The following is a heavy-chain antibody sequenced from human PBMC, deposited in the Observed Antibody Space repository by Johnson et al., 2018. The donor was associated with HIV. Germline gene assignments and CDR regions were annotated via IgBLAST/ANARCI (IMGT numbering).Heavy chain of an antibody. J-gene: IGHJ3*02. CDR1: GFTFSSYA. Sequence: VQLVESGGGVVQPGGSLRLSCAASGFTFSSYAMTWVRQAPGKGLEWVSTIGASGGPTYYADSVKGRFTISRDNAKNSLYLQINSLRAEDTAVYYCEGCGEGGSYSWAANAFDIWGQGTIVTVSS. D-gene: IGHD1-26*01. CDR3: EGCGEGGSYSWAANAFDI. CDR2: IGASGGPT. V-gene: IGHV3-23*04.